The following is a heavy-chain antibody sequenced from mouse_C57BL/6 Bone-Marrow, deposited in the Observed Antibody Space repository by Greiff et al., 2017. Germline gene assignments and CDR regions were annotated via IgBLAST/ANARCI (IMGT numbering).Heavy chain of an antibody. CDR1: GFNIKNTY. V-gene: IGHV14-3*01. CDR2: IDPANGNT. CDR3: AKNYGYDETALDY. D-gene: IGHD2-2*01. J-gene: IGHJ4*01. Sequence: VQLQQSVAELVRPGASVKLSCTASGFNIKNTYMHWVKQRPEQGLEWIGRIDPANGNTKYAPQFQGKATITADTSSNTAYLQLSSLTSEDTAIYYCAKNYGYDETALDYWGQGTSVTVSS.